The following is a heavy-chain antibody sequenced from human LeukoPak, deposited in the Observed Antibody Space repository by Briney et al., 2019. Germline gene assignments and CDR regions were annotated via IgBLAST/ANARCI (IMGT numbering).Heavy chain of an antibody. CDR2: IYPGDSDT. CDR3: AKQDTSGYYGLDF. J-gene: IGHJ4*02. D-gene: IGHD3-22*01. V-gene: IGHV5-51*01. CDR1: GYSFTTYW. Sequence: GQSLKISSEASGYSFTTYWTGWVRPMPGKGLEWMGFIYPGDSDTTYSPSFQGQVTISADKSISTAYLQWSSLKASDTAMYYCAKQDTSGYYGLDFWGQGTLVTVSS.